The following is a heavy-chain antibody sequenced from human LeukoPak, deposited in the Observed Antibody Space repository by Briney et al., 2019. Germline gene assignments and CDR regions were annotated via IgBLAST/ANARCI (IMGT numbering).Heavy chain of an antibody. V-gene: IGHV4-31*03. CDR2: IYYSGST. CDR1: GSSISSGGYY. CDR3: ARVGGSSSSWYSPNWFDP. Sequence: SETLSLTCTVSGSSISSGGYYWSWIRQHPGKGLEWIGYIYYSGSTYYNPSLKSRVTISVDTSKNQFSLKLSSVTAADTAVYYCARVGGSSSSWYSPNWFDPWGQGTLVTVSS. J-gene: IGHJ5*02. D-gene: IGHD6-13*01.